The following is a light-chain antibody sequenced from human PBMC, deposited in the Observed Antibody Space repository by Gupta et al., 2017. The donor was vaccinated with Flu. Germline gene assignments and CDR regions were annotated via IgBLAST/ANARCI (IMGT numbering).Light chain of an antibody. Sequence: QAVVTQEASLTVSPAGTVTPTCGSTIGAVTSGHYPYWYQQKHGQAPTTLIYDTTIRHSWTPARFSGSRREGKAALTLSGAQPEDEDEYYCWLSFNGDWVFGGGTKLTVL. CDR3: WLSFNGDWV. CDR1: IGAVTSGHY. CDR2: DTT. J-gene: IGLJ3*02. V-gene: IGLV7-46*01.